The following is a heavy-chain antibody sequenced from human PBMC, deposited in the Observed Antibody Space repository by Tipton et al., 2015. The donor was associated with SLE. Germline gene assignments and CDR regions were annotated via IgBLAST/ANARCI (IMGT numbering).Heavy chain of an antibody. Sequence: QSGPEVKKPGASVTVPCKASGYTFTDYYIHWVRQAPGQGLEWMGWINSNTGGSNSAQKFQDRVTMTRDTSLTTAYMEVSSLTSEATGVFFGSDRSAPAGVVSVFDPWARGPLV. V-gene: IGHV1-2*02. J-gene: IGHJ2*01. CDR2: INSNTGGS. D-gene: IGHD5/OR15-5a*01. CDR1: GYTFTDYY. CDR3: SDRSAPAGVVSVFDP.